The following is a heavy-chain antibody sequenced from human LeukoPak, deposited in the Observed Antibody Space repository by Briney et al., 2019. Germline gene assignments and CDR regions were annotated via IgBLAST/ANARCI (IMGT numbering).Heavy chain of an antibody. V-gene: IGHV1-46*01. CDR2: INPSGGST. Sequence: ASVKVSCKASGYTFTSYYMHWVRQAPGQGLEWMGIINPSGGSTSYAQKFQGRVTMTRDTSISTAYMELSRLRSDDTAVYYCASPQLGMSTDYWGQGTLVTVSS. CDR1: GYTFTSYY. J-gene: IGHJ4*02. CDR3: ASPQLGMSTDY. D-gene: IGHD7-27*01.